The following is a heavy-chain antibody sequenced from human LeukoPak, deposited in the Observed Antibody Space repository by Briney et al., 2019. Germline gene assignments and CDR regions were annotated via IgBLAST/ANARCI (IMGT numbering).Heavy chain of an antibody. V-gene: IGHV1-18*01. CDR1: GYTYTTYG. CDR3: VFGECSSTSCYPGRDH. J-gene: IGHJ4*02. Sequence: ASVTVSCKASGYTYTTYGISWVRQAPGQGLEWMGWINAYSGNTDYTQNLQGRLTIATDTSTTTAYMELRSLRSDDTAVYYCVFGECSSTSCYPGRDHWGQGTLVTVSS. D-gene: IGHD2-2*01. CDR2: INAYSGNT.